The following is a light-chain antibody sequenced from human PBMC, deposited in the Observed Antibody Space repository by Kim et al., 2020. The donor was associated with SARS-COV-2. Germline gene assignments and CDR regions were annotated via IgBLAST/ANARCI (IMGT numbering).Light chain of an antibody. Sequence: SYELTQPPSVSVSPGQTVSITCSGDKLGNKYACWYQQKPGQSPVLVIYQDNKRPSGIPERFSGSNSGNTATLTISGPRAMDEADYYCQAWDRSRAGFGGG. J-gene: IGLJ2*01. CDR2: QDN. V-gene: IGLV3-1*01. CDR3: QAWDRSRAG. CDR1: KLGNKY.